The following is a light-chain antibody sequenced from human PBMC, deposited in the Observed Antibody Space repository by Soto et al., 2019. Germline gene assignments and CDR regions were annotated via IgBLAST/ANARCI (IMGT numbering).Light chain of an antibody. V-gene: IGLV1-40*01. CDR1: SSNIGAGYD. J-gene: IGLJ1*01. CDR2: LTN. CDR3: QAYDLSLRGYV. Sequence: QSVLTQPPSVSGAPGQRGTVSCTGSSSNIGAGYDVNWYQQLPGTAPKLLIYLTNHRPSGVPDRFSGSKSGTSASLAITGLQAEDEADSYGQAYDLSLRGYVLGTGTKLTVL.